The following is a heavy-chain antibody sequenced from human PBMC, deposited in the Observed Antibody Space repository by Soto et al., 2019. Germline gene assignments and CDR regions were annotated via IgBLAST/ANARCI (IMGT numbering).Heavy chain of an antibody. D-gene: IGHD3-3*01. CDR3: AGGQDVLRFLEWFRYYYGMDV. V-gene: IGHV1-69*01. CDR1: GGTFSSYA. Sequence: SVKVSCKASGGTFSSYAISWVRQAPVQGLEWMGGIIPIFGTANYAQKFQGRVTITADESTSTAYMELSSLRSEDTAVYYCAGGQDVLRFLEWFRYYYGMDVWGQGTTVTVSS. CDR2: IIPIFGTA. J-gene: IGHJ6*02.